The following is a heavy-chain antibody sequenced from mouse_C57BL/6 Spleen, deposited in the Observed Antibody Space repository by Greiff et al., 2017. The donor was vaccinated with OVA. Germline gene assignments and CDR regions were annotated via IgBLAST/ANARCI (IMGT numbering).Heavy chain of an antibody. V-gene: IGHV1-52*01. Sequence: QVQLQQPGAELVRPGSSVKLSCKASGYTFTSYWMHWVKQRPIQGLEWIGNIDPSDSETHYNQKFKDKATLTVDKSSSTAYMQLSSLTSEDSAVYYCARGTYGYDGGYYLDYWGQGTTLTVSS. J-gene: IGHJ2*01. D-gene: IGHD2-2*01. CDR2: IDPSDSET. CDR3: ARGTYGYDGGYYLDY. CDR1: GYTFTSYW.